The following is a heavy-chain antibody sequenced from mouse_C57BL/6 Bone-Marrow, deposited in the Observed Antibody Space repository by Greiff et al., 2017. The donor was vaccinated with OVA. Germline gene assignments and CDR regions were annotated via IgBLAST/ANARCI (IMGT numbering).Heavy chain of an antibody. CDR2: IDPETGGT. Sequence: QVQLKESGAELVRPGASVTLSCKASGYTFTDYEMHWVKQTPVHGLEWIGAIDPETGGTAYNQKFKGKAILTADKSSSTAYMELRSLTSEDSAVYYGTRRITTVVATDWYFDVWGTGTTVTVSS. V-gene: IGHV1-15*01. CDR1: GYTFTDYE. D-gene: IGHD1-1*01. CDR3: TRRITTVVATDWYFDV. J-gene: IGHJ1*03.